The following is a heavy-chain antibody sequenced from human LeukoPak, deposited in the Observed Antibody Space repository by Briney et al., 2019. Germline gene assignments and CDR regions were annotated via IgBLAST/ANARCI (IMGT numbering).Heavy chain of an antibody. CDR1: GGSVSTSY. J-gene: IGHJ4*02. Sequence: SETLSLTCTVSGGSVSTSYWSWIRQPAGKGLEWIGRIYTSGSTNYNPYVKSRVTMSIDTSKNQFSLKLNSVTAADTAVYYCARDLGYDSSGYHYWGQGILVTVSS. CDR3: ARDLGYDSSGYHY. D-gene: IGHD3-22*01. CDR2: IYTSGST. V-gene: IGHV4-4*07.